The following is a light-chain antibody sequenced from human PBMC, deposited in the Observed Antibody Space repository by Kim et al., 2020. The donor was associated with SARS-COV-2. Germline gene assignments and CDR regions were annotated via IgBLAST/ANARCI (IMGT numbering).Light chain of an antibody. CDR3: QACDSNNGV. CDR1: KLGNKY. V-gene: IGLV3-1*01. Sequence: SYELTQPPSVSVSPGQTASITCSGDKLGNKYAYWYQQKPGQSPVLVIYQDSKRPSGIPERFSGSNSGNTATLTISGTQAMDEADYYCQACDSNNGVFGGGTQLTVL. CDR2: QDS. J-gene: IGLJ2*01.